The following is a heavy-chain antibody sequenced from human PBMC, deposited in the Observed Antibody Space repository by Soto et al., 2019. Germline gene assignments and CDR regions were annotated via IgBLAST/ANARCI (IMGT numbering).Heavy chain of an antibody. CDR3: ARDKGYCSGTNCYNALFDY. CDR1: GYTFTNFG. V-gene: IGHV1-18*01. CDR2: ISAYNGNT. Sequence: ASVKVSRKASGYTFTNFGISWVRQAPGQGLEWMGWISAYNGNTSYAQKFQGRVTITTDTSATTAYMELYSLRSEDTAVYYCARDKGYCSGTNCYNALFDYWRQGALVTVSS. D-gene: IGHD2-2*02. J-gene: IGHJ4*02.